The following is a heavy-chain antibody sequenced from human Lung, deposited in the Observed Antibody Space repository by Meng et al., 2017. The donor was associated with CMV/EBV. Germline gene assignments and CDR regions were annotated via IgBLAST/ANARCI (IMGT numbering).Heavy chain of an antibody. CDR3: ASTNYDFWSGYWRGNFDY. CDR2: IYYSGST. CDR1: GGSISSSSYY. V-gene: IGHV4-39*06. J-gene: IGHJ4*02. D-gene: IGHD3-3*01. Sequence: SETLSLTCTVSGGSISSSSYYWGWIRQPPGKGLEWIGSIYYSGSTYYNPSLKSRVTISVDTSKNQFPLKLSSVTAADTAVYYCASTNYDFWSGYWRGNFDYWGQGTLVTVSS.